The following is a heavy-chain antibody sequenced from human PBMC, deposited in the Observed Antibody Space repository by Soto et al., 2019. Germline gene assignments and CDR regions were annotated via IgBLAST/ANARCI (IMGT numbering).Heavy chain of an antibody. J-gene: IGHJ3*02. CDR1: GFTFSSYG. V-gene: IGHV3-33*06. CDR2: IWYDGSNK. CDR3: GKERGDGGENPFNI. Sequence: QVQLVESGGGVVQPGRSLRLSCAASGFTFSSYGMHWVRQAPGKGLEWVAVIWYDGSNKYYADSVKGRFTISRDNSKNTVKRERKRGGAEARVVYYWGKERGDGGENPFNIGDKGTMVTASS. D-gene: IGHD3-16*01.